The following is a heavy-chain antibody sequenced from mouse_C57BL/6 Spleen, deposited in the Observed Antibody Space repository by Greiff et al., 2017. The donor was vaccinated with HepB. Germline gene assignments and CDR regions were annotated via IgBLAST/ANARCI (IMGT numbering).Heavy chain of an antibody. CDR1: GYTFTSYW. V-gene: IGHV1-55*01. CDR3: AGERTGTGAMDY. D-gene: IGHD4-1*01. CDR2: IYPGSGST. J-gene: IGHJ4*01. Sequence: QVQLKQSGAELVKPGASVKMSCKASGYTFTSYWITWVKQRPGQGLEWIGDIYPGSGSTNYNEKFKGKATLTVDTSSSTAYMQLSSLTSEDSAVYYCAGERTGTGAMDYWGQGTSVTVSS.